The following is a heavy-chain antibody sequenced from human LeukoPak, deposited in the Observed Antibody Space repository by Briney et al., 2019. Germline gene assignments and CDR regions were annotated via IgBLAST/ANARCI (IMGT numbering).Heavy chain of an antibody. CDR2: ISGSGGST. J-gene: IGHJ4*02. CDR1: GFTFSSYA. Sequence: GASLRLSCAASGFTFSSYAMSWVRQAPGKGLEWVSAISGSGGSTYYADSVKGRFTISRGNSKNTLYLQMNSLRAEDTAVYYCAKGCTGRYCSSTSLLDYWGQGTLVTVSS. D-gene: IGHD2-2*01. CDR3: AKGCTGRYCSSTSLLDY. V-gene: IGHV3-23*01.